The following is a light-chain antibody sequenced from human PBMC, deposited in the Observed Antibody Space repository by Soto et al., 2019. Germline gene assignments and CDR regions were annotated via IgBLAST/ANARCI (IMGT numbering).Light chain of an antibody. CDR3: QQYDNLPIT. CDR1: QDISNY. Sequence: DLQMTQPPSSLSASVGDRVTITCKASQDISNYLNWDQQKQGKAPKLLIYYASNLEKGGPSRFSGSGSGSDFTFAISRLRPEDIAIYYCQQYDNLPITFGGGTKVEIK. CDR2: YAS. J-gene: IGKJ4*01. V-gene: IGKV1-33*01.